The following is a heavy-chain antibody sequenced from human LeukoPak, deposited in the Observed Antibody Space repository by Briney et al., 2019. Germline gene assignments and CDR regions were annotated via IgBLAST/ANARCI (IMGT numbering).Heavy chain of an antibody. CDR1: GYTFTRYG. D-gene: IGHD1-26*01. CDR2: ISAYNGNT. V-gene: IGHV1-18*01. J-gene: IGHJ6*02. Sequence: ASVKISCKTSGYTFTRYGISWVRQAPVQGLECRGWISAYNGNTNYAQKLQGRVTMTTDTSTSTAYMELRSLRSDDTAVYYCARVGATTPYYYGMDVWGQGTTVTVSS. CDR3: ARVGATTPYYYGMDV.